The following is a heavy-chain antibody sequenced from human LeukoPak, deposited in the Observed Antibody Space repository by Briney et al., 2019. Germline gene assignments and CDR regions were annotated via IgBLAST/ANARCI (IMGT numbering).Heavy chain of an antibody. V-gene: IGHV1-2*02. Sequence: ASVKVSCKSSGYTFTGYYVHWVRQAPGQGLEWMGWINSNSGGTNYAQKFHGRVTMTRDTSITTTYMELSRLRSDDTAVYYCARGFGNYDEYFDYWGQGTLVTVSS. CDR1: GYTFTGYY. CDR3: ARGFGNYDEYFDY. D-gene: IGHD4-11*01. CDR2: INSNSGGT. J-gene: IGHJ4*02.